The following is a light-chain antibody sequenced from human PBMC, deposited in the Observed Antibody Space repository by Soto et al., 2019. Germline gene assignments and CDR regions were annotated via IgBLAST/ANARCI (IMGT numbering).Light chain of an antibody. V-gene: IGKV1-5*03. Sequence: DIQMTQSPSTLSASIGDSATITCRASQSIRTWLAWHQQKPGKAPNLLIYRASSLGSGVSSRFSGSGSGTEFTLTISSLQPGDFATYYCQQYDSSPITFGQGTRLEIK. CDR3: QQYDSSPIT. J-gene: IGKJ5*01. CDR1: QSIRTW. CDR2: RAS.